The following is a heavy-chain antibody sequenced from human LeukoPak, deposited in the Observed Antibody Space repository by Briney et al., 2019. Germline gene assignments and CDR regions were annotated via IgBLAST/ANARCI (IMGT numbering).Heavy chain of an antibody. J-gene: IGHJ4*02. CDR3: ARHKTMAGFDY. CDR2: SFHTGTT. Sequence: SETLSLTCIVSGGSISSYYWSWIRQPPGKGLEWIGLSFHTGTTHHNPSLKSRVTMSVDTSNNQCSMKLTSVTAADTAVYYCARHKTMAGFDYWGQGTLVTVAS. CDR1: GGSISSYY. V-gene: IGHV4-59*08. D-gene: IGHD6-19*01.